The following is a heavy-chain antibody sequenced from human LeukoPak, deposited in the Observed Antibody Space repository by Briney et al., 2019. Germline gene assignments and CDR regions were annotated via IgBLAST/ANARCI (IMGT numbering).Heavy chain of an antibody. J-gene: IGHJ6*02. Sequence: GGSLEISLKGSGYRFTSYWIGWGRPMPGKGLEWMGMIYPGESDTRYSPSFQGQVTISADKSITTAYLQWSSLKASDTAMYYCARQRQLGYYYYGMDVWGQGTTVTVSS. CDR1: GYRFTSYW. CDR2: IYPGESDT. CDR3: ARQRQLGYYYYGMDV. D-gene: IGHD6-6*01. V-gene: IGHV5-51*01.